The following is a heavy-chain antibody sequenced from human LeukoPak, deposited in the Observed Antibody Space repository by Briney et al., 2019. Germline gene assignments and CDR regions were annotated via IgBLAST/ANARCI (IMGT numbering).Heavy chain of an antibody. Sequence: GGSLRLSCAASGFNFNTYWMSWVRQTPGKGLEWVANIKEDGSEKYYMDSVKGRFTISRDNVKNSLYLQMNSLRAEDTAIYYCARGIHSSGYYYVIVPYFDYWGQGALVTVSS. J-gene: IGHJ4*02. D-gene: IGHD3-22*01. CDR3: ARGIHSSGYYYVIVPYFDY. V-gene: IGHV3-7*02. CDR2: IKEDGSEK. CDR1: GFNFNTYW.